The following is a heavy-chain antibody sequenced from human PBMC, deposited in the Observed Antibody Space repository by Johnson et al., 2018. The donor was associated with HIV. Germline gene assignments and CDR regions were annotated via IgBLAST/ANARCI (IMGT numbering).Heavy chain of an antibody. J-gene: IGHJ3*02. CDR2: IYSGGST. CDR3: AKHGGYSDGPNDAFDI. CDR1: GFNVSSNY. V-gene: IGHV3-66*02. Sequence: VQLVESGGGLVQPGGSLRLSCAASGFNVSSNYMNWVRQAPGKGLEWVSVIYSGGSTYYADSVKGRFTISRDNSKNTLYLQMNSLRAEDTAVYYCAKHGGYSDGPNDAFDIWGQGTMVTVSS. D-gene: IGHD3-22*01.